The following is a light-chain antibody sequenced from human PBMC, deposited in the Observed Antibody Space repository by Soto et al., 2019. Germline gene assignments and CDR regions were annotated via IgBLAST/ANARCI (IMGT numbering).Light chain of an antibody. Sequence: QSVLTQPASVSGSPGQSITISCTGTSSDVGSYNYVSWYQQHPGKAPKLTIYEVRNRPSGVSDRFSGSKSGKTASLTIFGLQAEDEADYYCSSYTTSTTQVFGGGTKLTVL. CDR1: SSDVGSYNY. J-gene: IGLJ2*01. CDR2: EVR. V-gene: IGLV2-14*01. CDR3: SSYTTSTTQV.